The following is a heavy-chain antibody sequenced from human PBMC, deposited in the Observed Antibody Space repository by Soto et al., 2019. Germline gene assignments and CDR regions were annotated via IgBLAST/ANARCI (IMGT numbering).Heavy chain of an antibody. CDR1: GGSFSGYY. Sequence: SETLSLTCAVYGGSFSGYYWSWIRQPPGKGLEWIGEINHSGSTNYNPSLKSRVTISVDTSKNQFSLKLSSVTATDTAVYYFARGGGTTVVRENYFSGMVVWGQGTTVTVSS. CDR2: INHSGST. V-gene: IGHV4-34*01. J-gene: IGHJ6*02. CDR3: ARGGGTTVVRENYFSGMVV. D-gene: IGHD4-17*01.